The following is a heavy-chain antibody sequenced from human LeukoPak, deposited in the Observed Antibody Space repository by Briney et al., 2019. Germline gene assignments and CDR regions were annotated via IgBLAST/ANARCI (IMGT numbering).Heavy chain of an antibody. J-gene: IGHJ3*02. CDR2: IYYSGST. Sequence: SETLSLTCTVSGGSISSYYWSWIRQPPGKGLEWIGYIYYSGSTNYNPSLKSRVTISVDTSKNQFSLKLSSVTAAGTAVYYCASLIVGATARDAFDIWGQGTMVTVSS. V-gene: IGHV4-59*08. D-gene: IGHD1-26*01. CDR1: GGSISSYY. CDR3: ASLIVGATARDAFDI.